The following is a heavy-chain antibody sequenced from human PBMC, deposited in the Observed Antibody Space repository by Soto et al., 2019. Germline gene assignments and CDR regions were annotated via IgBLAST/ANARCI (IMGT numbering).Heavy chain of an antibody. CDR2: IYYSGST. D-gene: IGHD3-10*01. V-gene: IGHV4-31*03. CDR3: ARGETYYGKPTWFDP. CDR1: GGSISSGGHY. Sequence: PSETLSLTCTVSGGSISSGGHYWNWIRQHPGKGLEWIGYIYYSGSTFYNPSLKSRVTISVDTSKNQFSLKLSAVTAADTAVYYCARGETYYGKPTWFDPWGQGTLVTVSS. J-gene: IGHJ5*02.